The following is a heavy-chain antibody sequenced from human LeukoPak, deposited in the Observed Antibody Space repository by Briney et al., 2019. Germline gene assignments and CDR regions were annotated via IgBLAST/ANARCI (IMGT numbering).Heavy chain of an antibody. J-gene: IGHJ4*02. CDR1: GFTFRSYS. CDR2: IDPSSTYI. Sequence: PGGSLRLSCAASGFTFRSYSMNWVRQAPGKGLEWVSAIDPSSTYIYYADSVKGRFTISRDNAENSLYLQMNSLRVEDTAVYYCARAPTVLVGYCSSSSCQADYWGQGTLVTVSS. V-gene: IGHV3-21*01. D-gene: IGHD2-2*01. CDR3: ARAPTVLVGYCSSSSCQADY.